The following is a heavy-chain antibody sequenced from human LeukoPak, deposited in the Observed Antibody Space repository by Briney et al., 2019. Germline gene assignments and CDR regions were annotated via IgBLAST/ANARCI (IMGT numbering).Heavy chain of an antibody. CDR3: ARDAGPEYGDDGGGFDY. Sequence: SETLSLTCSVSGGSISSISYYWGWIRQPPGKGLEWIGSIYYSGSTYYNPSLKSRVTISIDTSKNQFSLKLSSVTAADTAVYYCARDAGPEYGDDGGGFDYWGQGTLVTVSS. D-gene: IGHD4-17*01. CDR1: GGSISSISYY. V-gene: IGHV4-39*07. J-gene: IGHJ4*02. CDR2: IYYSGST.